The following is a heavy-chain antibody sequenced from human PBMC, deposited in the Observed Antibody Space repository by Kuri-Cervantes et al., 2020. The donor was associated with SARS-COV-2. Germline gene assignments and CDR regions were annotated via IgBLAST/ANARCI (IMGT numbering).Heavy chain of an antibody. J-gene: IGHJ3*02. V-gene: IGHV6-1*01. D-gene: IGHD6-6*01. Sequence: LRLSCAISGDSVSSNSAAWSWIRQSPSRGLEWLGRTYYRSKWYNDYAVSVKSRITINPDTSKNQFSLQLNSVTPEDTAVYYCARGSSLGPGAFDIWGQGTMVTVSS. CDR3: ARGSSLGPGAFDI. CDR2: TYYRSKWYN. CDR1: GDSVSSNSAA.